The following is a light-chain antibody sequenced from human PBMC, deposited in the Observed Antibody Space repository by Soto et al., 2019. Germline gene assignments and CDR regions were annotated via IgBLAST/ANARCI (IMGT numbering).Light chain of an antibody. Sequence: QTVVTQEPSFSVSPGGTVTLTCGLSSGSVSTSYYPSWYQQTPVQAPRTLIYSTNTRSSGVPDRFSGSILGNKAALTITGAQADDEADYYCQSYDSSLSGSVFGGGTKVTVL. J-gene: IGLJ3*02. CDR1: SGSVSTSYY. V-gene: IGLV8-61*01. CDR2: STN. CDR3: QSYDSSLSGSV.